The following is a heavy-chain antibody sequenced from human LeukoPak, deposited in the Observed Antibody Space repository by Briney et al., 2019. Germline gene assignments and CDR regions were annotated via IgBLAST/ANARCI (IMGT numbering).Heavy chain of an antibody. CDR3: ARALRTNILTTDY. J-gene: IGHJ4*02. CDR2: IIPIFGTA. D-gene: IGHD3-9*01. CDR1: GGTFSSYA. V-gene: IGHV1-69*13. Sequence: ASVKVSCKASGGTFSSYAISLVRQAPGQGLEWMGGIIPIFGTANYAQKFQGRVTITADESTSTAYMELSRLRSDDTAVYFCARALRTNILTTDYWGQGTLVTVSS.